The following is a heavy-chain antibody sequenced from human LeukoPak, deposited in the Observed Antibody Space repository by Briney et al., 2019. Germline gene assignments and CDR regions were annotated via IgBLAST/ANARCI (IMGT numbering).Heavy chain of an antibody. CDR3: AKARYGDNISDGFDT. J-gene: IGHJ3*02. V-gene: IGHV3-23*01. D-gene: IGHD4-17*01. CDR2: ISVSGDRI. CDR1: GFTFSSYA. Sequence: TGGSLRLSCAASGFTFSSYAMSWVRQAPGKGLEWVSSISVSGDRIFYVDSVEGRFTISRDNSKNTLFLQMSSLRAEDTAVYYCAKARYGDNISDGFDTWGQGTMVTVSS.